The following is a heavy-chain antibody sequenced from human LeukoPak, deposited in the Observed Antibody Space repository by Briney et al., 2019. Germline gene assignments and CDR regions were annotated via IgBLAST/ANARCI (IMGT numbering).Heavy chain of an antibody. CDR1: GGSISSSSYY. D-gene: IGHD6-19*01. CDR2: IYYSGST. J-gene: IGHJ4*02. V-gene: IGHV4-39*07. CDR3: ARTENPQWLAHPPFDY. Sequence: SETLSLTCTVSGGSISSSSYYWGWIRQPPGKGLEWIGSIYYSGSTYYNPSLKSRVTISVDTSKNQFSLKLSSVTAADTAVYYCARTENPQWLAHPPFDYWGQGTLVTVSS.